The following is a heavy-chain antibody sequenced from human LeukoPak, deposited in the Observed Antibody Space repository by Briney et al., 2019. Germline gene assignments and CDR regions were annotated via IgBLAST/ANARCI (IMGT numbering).Heavy chain of an antibody. CDR2: ISSSSSIV. Sequence: GGSLRLSCAASGFTFSSYSMNWVRQAPGKGLEWVSHISSSSSIVYYADSVKGRFTISRDNAKNSLYLQMNSLRDEDTAVYYCARGEGAWIQLWPDAFDIWGQGTMVTVPS. J-gene: IGHJ3*02. V-gene: IGHV3-48*02. D-gene: IGHD5-18*01. CDR3: ARGEGAWIQLWPDAFDI. CDR1: GFTFSSYS.